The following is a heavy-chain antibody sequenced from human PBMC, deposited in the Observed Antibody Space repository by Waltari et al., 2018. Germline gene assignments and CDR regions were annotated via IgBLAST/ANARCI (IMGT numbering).Heavy chain of an antibody. CDR3: AHSRTPYCSGGSCYSPYD. J-gene: IGHJ4*02. D-gene: IGHD2-15*01. CDR2: IYWNDDK. CDR1: GFSLSTSGVG. Sequence: QITLKESGPTLVKPTQTLTLTCTFSGFSLSTSGVGVGWIRQPPGKALEWLALIYWNDDKRYSPSLKSRLTITKDTSKNQVVLTMTNMDPVDTATYYCAHSRTPYCSGGSCYSPYDWGQGTLVTVSS. V-gene: IGHV2-5*01.